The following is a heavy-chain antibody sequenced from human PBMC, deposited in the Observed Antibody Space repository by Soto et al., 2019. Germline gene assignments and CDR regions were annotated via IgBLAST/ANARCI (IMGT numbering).Heavy chain of an antibody. D-gene: IGHD3-10*01. Sequence: SETLSLTCTVSGGSISSYYWSWIRQPPGKGLEWIGYIYYSGSTNYNPSLKSRVTISVDTSKNQFSLKLSSVTAADTAVYYCARGITMVRGVIIERTNNWFDPWGQGTLVTVSS. CDR3: ARGITMVRGVIIERTNNWFDP. CDR1: GGSISSYY. V-gene: IGHV4-59*01. J-gene: IGHJ5*02. CDR2: IYYSGST.